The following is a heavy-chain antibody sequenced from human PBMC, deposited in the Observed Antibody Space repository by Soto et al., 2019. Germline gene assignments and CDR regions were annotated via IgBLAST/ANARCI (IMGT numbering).Heavy chain of an antibody. CDR2: INHSGGT. CDR1: GGSFSGYY. CDR3: ARGLPRWNYDFWSGFRLGNWFDP. V-gene: IGHV4-34*01. D-gene: IGHD3-3*01. Sequence: SETLSLTCAVYGGSFSGYYWSWIRQPLGKGLEWIGEINHSGGTNYNPSLKSRVTISVDTSKNQFSLKLSSVTAADTAVYYCARGLPRWNYDFWSGFRLGNWFDPRGQGTLVTVSS. J-gene: IGHJ5*02.